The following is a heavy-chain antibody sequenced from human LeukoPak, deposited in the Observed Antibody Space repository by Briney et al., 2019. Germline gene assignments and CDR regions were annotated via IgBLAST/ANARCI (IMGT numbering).Heavy chain of an antibody. J-gene: IGHJ6*03. CDR1: GGTFSSYA. D-gene: IGHD5-18*01. Sequence: SVKVSCKASGGTFSSYAISWVRQAPGQGLEWMGGIIPIFGTANYAQKFQGRVTITADESTSTAYMELSSLRSEDAAVYYCARDVYSYGPRGYYYYYMDVWGKGTTVTVSS. V-gene: IGHV1-69*01. CDR3: ARDVYSYGPRGYYYYYMDV. CDR2: IIPIFGTA.